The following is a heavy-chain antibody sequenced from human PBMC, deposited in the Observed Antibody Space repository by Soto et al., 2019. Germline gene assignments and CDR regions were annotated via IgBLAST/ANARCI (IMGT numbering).Heavy chain of an antibody. CDR2: ISYDGSKK. Sequence: PGGSLRLSCEASGLTFSAYGMHWVRQAPGKGLEWVATISYDGSKKYFGDSVKGRFTISRDNSKSTLYLEMNSLRTEDTAVYYCAKASHCNKGRCSLGLIGDRAFDIWGQGTMV. V-gene: IGHV3-30*18. CDR1: GLTFSAYG. D-gene: IGHD2-8*01. CDR3: AKASHCNKGRCSLGLIGDRAFDI. J-gene: IGHJ3*02.